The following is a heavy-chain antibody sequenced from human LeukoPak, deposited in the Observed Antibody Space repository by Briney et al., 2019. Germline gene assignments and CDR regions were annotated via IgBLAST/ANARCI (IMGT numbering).Heavy chain of an antibody. Sequence: NSSETLSLACTVAGGSISSDYWDWGRQPPGRGLGWVGYNYYSGSTNYTPTLNTRTTMSVDTSKNQFSLKLSSVTAADTAVYYCARGCLGSSSWNYYFDYCGQGTLVTVSS. CDR3: ARGCLGSSSWNYYFDY. CDR1: GGSISSDY. D-gene: IGHD6-13*01. V-gene: IGHV4-59*01. J-gene: IGHJ4*02. CDR2: NYYSGST.